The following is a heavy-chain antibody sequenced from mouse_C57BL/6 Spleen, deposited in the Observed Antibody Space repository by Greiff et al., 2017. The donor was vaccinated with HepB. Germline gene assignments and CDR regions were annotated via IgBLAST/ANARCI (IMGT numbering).Heavy chain of an antibody. J-gene: IGHJ3*01. CDR3: ASAYDYEGFAY. Sequence: VQLVESGPGLVAPSQSLSITCTVSGFSLTSYGVDWVRQSPGKGLEWLGVIWGVGSTNYNSALKSRLSISKDNSKSQVFLKMNSLQTDDTAMYSCASAYDYEGFAYWGQGTLVTVSA. V-gene: IGHV2-6*01. D-gene: IGHD2-4*01. CDR1: GFSLTSYG. CDR2: IWGVGST.